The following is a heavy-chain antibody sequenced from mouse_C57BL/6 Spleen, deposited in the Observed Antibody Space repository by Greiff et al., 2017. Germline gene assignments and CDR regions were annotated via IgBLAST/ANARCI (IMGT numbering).Heavy chain of an antibody. Sequence: EVKLMESGGGLVQPGGSLKLSCAASGFTFSDYGMAWVRQAPRKGPEWVAFISNLAYSIYYADTVTGRFTISRENAKNTLYLEMSSLRSEDTAMYYCARGDRGYFDYWGQGTTLTVSS. J-gene: IGHJ2*01. D-gene: IGHD3-3*01. CDR3: ARGDRGYFDY. CDR2: ISNLAYSI. CDR1: GFTFSDYG. V-gene: IGHV5-15*01.